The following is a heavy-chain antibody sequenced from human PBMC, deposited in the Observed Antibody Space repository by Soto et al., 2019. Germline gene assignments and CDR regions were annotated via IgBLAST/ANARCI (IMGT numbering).Heavy chain of an antibody. Sequence: GESLKISCKASGYSFTNYWIGWVRQMPGKGLEWMGTIYPGDSDTRYSPSFQGQATFSVDKSINTAYLHWTSLKASDTAIYYCAIQHPLDSSAWYNWGQGTLVTVSS. CDR2: IYPGDSDT. J-gene: IGHJ4*02. CDR1: GYSFTNYW. CDR3: AIQHPLDSSAWYN. V-gene: IGHV5-51*01. D-gene: IGHD6-19*01.